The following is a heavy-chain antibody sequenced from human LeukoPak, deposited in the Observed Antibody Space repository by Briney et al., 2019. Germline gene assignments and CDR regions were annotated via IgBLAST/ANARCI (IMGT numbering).Heavy chain of an antibody. CDR1: GFIFSSYE. J-gene: IGHJ4*02. CDR2: IGSSGSNI. V-gene: IGHV3-48*03. D-gene: IGHD3-3*01. CDR3: ARGWSGNY. Sequence: GGSLRLSCAASGFIFSSYEMKWVRQAPGKGLERVSYIGSSGSNIHYADSVKGRFTISRDNARNSLFLQMNSLRVEDTAVYYCARGWSGNYWGQGTLVTVSS.